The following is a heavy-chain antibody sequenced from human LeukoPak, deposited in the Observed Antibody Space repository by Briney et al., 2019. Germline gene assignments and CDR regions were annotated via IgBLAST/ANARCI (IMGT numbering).Heavy chain of an antibody. Sequence: GGSLRLSCAASGFTFSDYYMSWIRQAPGKGLERVSYISSSGSTIYYADSVKGRFTISRDNAKNSLYLQMNSLRAEDTAVYYCARDFRVVRGVIITDNWFDPWGQGTLVTVSS. V-gene: IGHV3-11*01. D-gene: IGHD3-10*01. CDR3: ARDFRVVRGVIITDNWFDP. J-gene: IGHJ5*02. CDR2: ISSSGSTI. CDR1: GFTFSDYY.